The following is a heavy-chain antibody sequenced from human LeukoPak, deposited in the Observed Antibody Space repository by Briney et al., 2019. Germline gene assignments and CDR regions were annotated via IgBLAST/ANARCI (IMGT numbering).Heavy chain of an antibody. V-gene: IGHV4-38-2*01. Sequence: PSETLSLTCAVSGYSISSGYYWGWSRQPPGKGMEWIGSIYHSGSTYYNPSLKSRVTISVDTSKNQFSLKLSSVTAADTAVYYCARCRTGDQPIDAFDYWGQGTRVTVSS. J-gene: IGHJ4*02. CDR2: IYHSGST. CDR3: ARCRTGDQPIDAFDY. D-gene: IGHD2-2*01. CDR1: GYSISSGYY.